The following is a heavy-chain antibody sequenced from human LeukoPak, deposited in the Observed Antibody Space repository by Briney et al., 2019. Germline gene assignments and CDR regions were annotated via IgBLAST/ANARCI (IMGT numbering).Heavy chain of an antibody. V-gene: IGHV3-7*01. CDR2: LDQYRSEK. CDR1: GFIFSGYW. Sequence: PGGSVRLSCAASGFIFSGYWMTWVRQAPGKGLEWVANLDQYRSEKYYVDSVKGRFTISRDNAKKSLYLQMNSLRAEDTAVYYCARDDYGFWTGSHYYYYYYLDVWGKGTTVTVSS. D-gene: IGHD3/OR15-3a*01. J-gene: IGHJ6*03. CDR3: ARDDYGFWTGSHYYYYYYLDV.